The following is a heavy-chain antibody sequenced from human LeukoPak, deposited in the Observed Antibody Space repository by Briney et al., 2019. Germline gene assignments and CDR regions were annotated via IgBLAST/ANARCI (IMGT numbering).Heavy chain of an antibody. Sequence: GGSLRLSCAASGFTFSDYYMSWIRQAPGKGLEWVSYISSSGSTIYYADSVKGRFTISRDNAKNSLYLQMNSLRAEDTAVYYCASSPPGVTPPPAENYWGQGTLVTVSS. D-gene: IGHD2-21*02. CDR2: ISSSGSTI. CDR1: GFTFSDYY. CDR3: ASSPPGVTPPPAENY. J-gene: IGHJ4*02. V-gene: IGHV3-11*01.